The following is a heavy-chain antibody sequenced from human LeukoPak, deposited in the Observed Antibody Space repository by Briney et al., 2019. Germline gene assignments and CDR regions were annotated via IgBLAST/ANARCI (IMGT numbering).Heavy chain of an antibody. Sequence: GGSLRLSCAASGFTFSSYAMSWVRQAPGKGLEWVSAISGSGGSTYYADSVKGRFTISRDNSKNSLYLQMNSLRTEDTALYYCAKERGSSGYFDYWGRGTLVTVSS. CDR3: AKERGSSGYFDY. CDR1: GFTFSSYA. CDR2: ISGSGGST. D-gene: IGHD6-6*01. V-gene: IGHV3-23*01. J-gene: IGHJ4*02.